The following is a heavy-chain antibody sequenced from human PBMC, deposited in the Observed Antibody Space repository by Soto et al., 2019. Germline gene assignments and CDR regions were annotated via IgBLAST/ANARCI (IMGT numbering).Heavy chain of an antibody. V-gene: IGHV4-59*01. CDR3: ARDRYYVYVWGSPSTDAIDI. J-gene: IGHJ3*02. D-gene: IGHD3-16*01. Sequence: PSETLSLTCTVSGGSISSYYWSWIRQPPGKGLEWIGYIYYSGSTNYNPSLKSRVTISVDTSKNQFSLKLSSVTAADTAVYYCARDRYYVYVWGSPSTDAIDISGQGTIVTVSS. CDR2: IYYSGST. CDR1: GGSISSYY.